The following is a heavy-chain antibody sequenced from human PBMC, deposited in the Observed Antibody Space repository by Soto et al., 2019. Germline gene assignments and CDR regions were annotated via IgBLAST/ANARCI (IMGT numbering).Heavy chain of an antibody. V-gene: IGHV4-34*01. CDR3: ARFNPSGSYLCY. Sequence: PSETLSLTCAVYGGSFSGYYWSWIRQPPGKGLEWIGEINHSGSTNYNPSLKSRVTISVDTSKNQFSLKLSSVTAADTAVYYCARFNPSGSYLCYWGQGTLVTVSS. CDR2: INHSGST. CDR1: GGSFSGYY. D-gene: IGHD3-10*01. J-gene: IGHJ4*02.